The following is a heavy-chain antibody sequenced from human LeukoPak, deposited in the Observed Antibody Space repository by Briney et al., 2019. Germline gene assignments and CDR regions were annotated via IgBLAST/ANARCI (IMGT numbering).Heavy chain of an antibody. CDR2: IYYSGST. J-gene: IGHJ3*02. CDR1: GGSVSSGSYY. Sequence: PSETLSLTCTVSGGSVSSGSYYWSWIRQPPGKGLEWIGYIYYSGSTNYNPSLKSRVTTSVDTSKNQFSLKLSSVTAADTAVYYCARSNTAMAPRAFDIWGQGTMVTVSS. CDR3: ARSNTAMAPRAFDI. D-gene: IGHD5-18*01. V-gene: IGHV4-61*01.